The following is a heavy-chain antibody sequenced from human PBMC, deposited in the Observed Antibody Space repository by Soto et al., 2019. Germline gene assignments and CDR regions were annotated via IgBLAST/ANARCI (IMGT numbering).Heavy chain of an antibody. V-gene: IGHV5-51*01. CDR3: ARHYCSSTSCYPVYYYYYGMDV. J-gene: IGHJ6*02. D-gene: IGHD2-2*01. CDR1: GYSFTSYW. CDR2: IYPGDSDT. Sequence: PGEPLKISCNGSGYSFTSYWICWVRQMPWKGLEWMGIIYPGDSDTRYSPSFQGQVTISADKSISTAYLQWSSLKASDTAMYYCARHYCSSTSCYPVYYYYYGMDVWGQGTTVTVSS.